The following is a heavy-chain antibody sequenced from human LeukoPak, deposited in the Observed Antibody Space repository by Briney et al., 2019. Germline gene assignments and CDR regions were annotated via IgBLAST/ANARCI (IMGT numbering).Heavy chain of an antibody. D-gene: IGHD6-19*01. CDR2: IYHSGST. V-gene: IGHV4-4*02. J-gene: IGHJ3*02. CDR3: ASRYSSGWYIEAFDI. Sequence: SETLSLTCAVSGVSISSSNWWSWVRQPPGKGLEWIGEIYHSGSTNYNPSLKSRVTISVDKSKNQFSLKLSSVTAADTAVYYCASRYSSGWYIEAFDIWGQGTMVTVSS. CDR1: GVSISSSNW.